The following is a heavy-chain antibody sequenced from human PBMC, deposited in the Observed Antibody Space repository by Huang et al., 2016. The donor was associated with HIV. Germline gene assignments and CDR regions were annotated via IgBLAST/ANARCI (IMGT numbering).Heavy chain of an antibody. D-gene: IGHD2-2*03. CDR2: VYFRGNT. CDR1: GTSMTSSTFY. V-gene: IGHV4-39*02. J-gene: IGHJ6*02. CDR3: AREVRSVDTDRPDGYYYRGLDV. Sequence: QLRESGPGLVMPSETLSLTCSASGTSMTSSTFYWGWFRQPPGRGLEWIGSVYFRGNTHYNPSLKSRVTISIDTANKQYSMRLTSVTAADTAVYFCAREVRSVDTDRPDGYYYRGLDVWGQVTTVIVSS.